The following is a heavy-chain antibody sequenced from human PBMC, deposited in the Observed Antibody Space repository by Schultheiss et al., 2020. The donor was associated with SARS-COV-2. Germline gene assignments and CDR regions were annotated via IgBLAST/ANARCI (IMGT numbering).Heavy chain of an antibody. CDR1: GGSISSYY. CDR3: ARRKSCVYLALLG. V-gene: IGHV4-59*01. J-gene: IGHJ4*02. CDR2: IYYSGST. Sequence: SQTLSLTCPVSGGSISSYYWSWIRQPPGKGLEWIGYIYYSGSTNYNPSLKSRVTKSLVPSRDQFSLTLRSVTAADTAVYYCARRKSCVYLALLGWGQGTLVTVSS. D-gene: IGHD5/OR15-5a*01.